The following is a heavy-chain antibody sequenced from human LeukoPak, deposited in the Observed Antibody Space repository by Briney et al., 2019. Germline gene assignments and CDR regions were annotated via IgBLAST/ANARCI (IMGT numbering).Heavy chain of an antibody. D-gene: IGHD3-22*01. V-gene: IGHV4-39*07. CDR1: GASVSGSAYY. Sequence: SETLSLTCTVSGASVSGSAYYWGWIRQPPGKGLEWIGNIYYSGSTYYNPSLKSRVTISVDTSKNQFSLKLSSVTAADTAVYYCARDRVYDSSGYYYVFDYWGQGTLVTVSS. CDR2: IYYSGST. CDR3: ARDRVYDSSGYYYVFDY. J-gene: IGHJ4*02.